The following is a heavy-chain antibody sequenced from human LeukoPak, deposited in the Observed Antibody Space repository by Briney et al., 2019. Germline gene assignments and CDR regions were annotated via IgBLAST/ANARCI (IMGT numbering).Heavy chain of an antibody. Sequence: SETLSSTCTVSGGSISSGSYYWSWIRQPAGKGLEWIGRIYTSGSTNYNPSLKSRVTISVDTSKNQFSLKLISVTAADTAVYYCARLNSGSYYNYYYYYMDVWGKGTTVTVSS. CDR1: GGSISSGSYY. J-gene: IGHJ6*03. CDR2: IYTSGST. D-gene: IGHD1-26*01. V-gene: IGHV4-61*02. CDR3: ARLNSGSYYNYYYYYMDV.